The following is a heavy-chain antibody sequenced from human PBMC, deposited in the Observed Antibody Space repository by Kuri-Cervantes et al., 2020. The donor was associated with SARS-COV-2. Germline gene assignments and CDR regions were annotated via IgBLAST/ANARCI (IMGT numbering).Heavy chain of an antibody. CDR1: GYSISSSSYY. CDR2: IYYSGGT. CDR3: ASEGERLLWFGELSR. Sequence: SISCTVSGYSISSSSYYWGWIRQPPGKGLEWIGSIYYSGGTYYNPSLKSRVTISVDTSKIQFSLKLSSVTAADTAVYYCASEGERLLWFGELSRWGQGTLVTVSS. D-gene: IGHD3-10*01. V-gene: IGHV4-39*07. J-gene: IGHJ4*02.